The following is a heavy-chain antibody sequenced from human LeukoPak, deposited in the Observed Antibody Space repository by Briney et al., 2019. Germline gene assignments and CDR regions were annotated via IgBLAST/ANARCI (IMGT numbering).Heavy chain of an antibody. V-gene: IGHV1-46*01. Sequence: ASVKVSCKASGYTFTGYYMHWVRQAPGQGLEWMGIINPSGGSTSYAQKFQGRVTMTRDTSTSTVYMELSSLRSEDTAVYYCARDVGGDSSGCTFDYWGQGTLVTVSS. J-gene: IGHJ4*02. CDR2: INPSGGST. D-gene: IGHD3-22*01. CDR1: GYTFTGYY. CDR3: ARDVGGDSSGCTFDY.